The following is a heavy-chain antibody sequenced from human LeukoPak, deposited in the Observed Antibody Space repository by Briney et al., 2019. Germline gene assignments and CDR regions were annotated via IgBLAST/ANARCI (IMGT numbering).Heavy chain of an antibody. V-gene: IGHV1-46*01. Sequence: ASVKVSCKASGYTFTSYYMHWVRQAPGQGLEWMGIINPSGGSTSYAQKFQGRVTITRDMSTSTAYMELSSLRSEDTAVYYCAAGYCSGGSCYPYYYYGMDVWGQGTTVTVSS. CDR3: AAGYCSGGSCYPYYYYGMDV. J-gene: IGHJ6*02. CDR1: GYTFTSYY. D-gene: IGHD2-15*01. CDR2: INPSGGST.